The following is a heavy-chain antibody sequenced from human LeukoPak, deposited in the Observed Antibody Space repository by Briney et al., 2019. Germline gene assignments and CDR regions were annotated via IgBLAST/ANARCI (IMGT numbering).Heavy chain of an antibody. J-gene: IGHJ6*02. Sequence: ASVKVSCKASGGTFSSYAISWVRQAPGQGLEWMGRIIPILGIANYAQKFQGRVTITADKSTSTAYMELSSLRSEDTAVYYCARDRYYDFWSSYHYYYGMDVWGQGTTVTVSS. V-gene: IGHV1-69*04. CDR2: IIPILGIA. CDR1: GGTFSSYA. D-gene: IGHD3-3*01. CDR3: ARDRYYDFWSSYHYYYGMDV.